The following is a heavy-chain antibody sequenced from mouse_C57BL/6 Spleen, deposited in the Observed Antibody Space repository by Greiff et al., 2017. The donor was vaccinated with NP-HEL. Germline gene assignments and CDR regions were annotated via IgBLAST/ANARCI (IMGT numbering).Heavy chain of an antibody. Sequence: SGAELVKPGASVKISCKASGYAFSSYWMNWVKQRPGKGLEWIGQIYPGDGDTNYNGKFKGKATLTADKSSSTAYMQLSSLTSEDSAVYFCAREAYYSNLFAYWGQGTLVTVSA. CDR1: GYAFSSYW. D-gene: IGHD2-5*01. CDR3: AREAYYSNLFAY. J-gene: IGHJ3*01. V-gene: IGHV1-80*01. CDR2: IYPGDGDT.